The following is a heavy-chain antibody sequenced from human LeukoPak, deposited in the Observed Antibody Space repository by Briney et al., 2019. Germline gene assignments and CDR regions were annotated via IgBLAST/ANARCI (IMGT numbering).Heavy chain of an antibody. D-gene: IGHD3/OR15-3a*01. V-gene: IGHV3-53*01. CDR2: INSESDT. CDR3: ARDMDWSYDC. J-gene: IGHJ4*02. CDR1: GSTVSANV. Sequence: GGSLRLSCAISGSTVSANVMNWVRQAPGKGLEWLSAINSESDTFYADSVRGRFTISRDDSQDTLSLQMNSLRVEDTAFYFCARDMDWSYDCWGQGTLVTVSS.